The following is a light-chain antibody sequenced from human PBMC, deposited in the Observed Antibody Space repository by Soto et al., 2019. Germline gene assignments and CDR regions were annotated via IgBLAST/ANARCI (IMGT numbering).Light chain of an antibody. CDR1: SSDVGAYNY. J-gene: IGLJ3*02. CDR3: YSYTTSSTWL. Sequence: QLVLTQPASVSGSPGQSITISCTGTSSDVGAYNYVSWYQQHPGKVPKLLIYDVSNRPSGVSNRFSGSKSGNTASLAISGLQAEDEADYYCYSYTTSSTWLFGGGTKVTVL. V-gene: IGLV2-14*03. CDR2: DVS.